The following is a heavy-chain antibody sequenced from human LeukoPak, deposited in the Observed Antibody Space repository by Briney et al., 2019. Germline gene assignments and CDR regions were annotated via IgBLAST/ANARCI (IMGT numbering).Heavy chain of an antibody. CDR2: INPSGGST. CDR1: GYTFTSYY. D-gene: IGHD3-22*01. J-gene: IGHJ3*02. V-gene: IGHV1-46*01. CDR3: ARERGYYDGSGNRAFDI. Sequence: ASVKVSCKASGYTFTSYYMHWVRQAPGQGLEWMGIINPSGGSTSYAQKFQGRVTMTRDTSKHQFSLKLSSVTAADTAVYYCARERGYYDGSGNRAFDIWGQGTMVTVSS.